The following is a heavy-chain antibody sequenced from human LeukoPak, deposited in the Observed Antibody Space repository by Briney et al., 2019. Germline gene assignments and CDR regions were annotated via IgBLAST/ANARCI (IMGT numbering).Heavy chain of an antibody. CDR1: GFTFSSYA. V-gene: IGHV3-30*04. J-gene: IGHJ4*02. CDR3: AKDMGHGATLEYYFDY. D-gene: IGHD2-15*01. Sequence: PGRSLRLSCAASGFTFSSYAMHWVRQAPGKGLEWVAVISYDGSNKYYADSVKGRFTISRDNSKNTLYLQMNSLRAEDTALYYCAKDMGHGATLEYYFDYWGQGTLVTVSS. CDR2: ISYDGSNK.